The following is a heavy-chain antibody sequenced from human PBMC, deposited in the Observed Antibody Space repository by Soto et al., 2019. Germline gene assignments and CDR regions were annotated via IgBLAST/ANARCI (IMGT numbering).Heavy chain of an antibody. CDR1: GGSISSYY. CDR2: VFDSGIV. V-gene: IGHV4-4*07. CDR3: ESWSSYYTVDV. J-gene: IGHJ6*02. Sequence: QVQLQESGPGLVKTSETLSLNCSVSGGSISSYYWNWIRQPAVKGLEWIGRVFDSGIVNYNPSLQSRVTMALDTSKKQGTLKLTSVTAADTAVYYCESWSSYYTVDVWGQGTTVTVSS. D-gene: IGHD3-3*01.